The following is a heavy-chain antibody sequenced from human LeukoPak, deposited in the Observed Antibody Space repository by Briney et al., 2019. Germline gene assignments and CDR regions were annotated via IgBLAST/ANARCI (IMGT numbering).Heavy chain of an antibody. D-gene: IGHD1-26*01. CDR3: ATLWELPLGIDY. CDR1: GFTFSSYA. J-gene: IGHJ4*02. Sequence: GGSLRLSCAASGFTFSSYAMSWVRQAPGKGLEWVSAISGSGGSTYYADSVKGRFTISRDNSKNTLYLQMNSLRAEDTAVYYCATLWELPLGIDYWGQGTLVTVSS. CDR2: ISGSGGST. V-gene: IGHV3-23*01.